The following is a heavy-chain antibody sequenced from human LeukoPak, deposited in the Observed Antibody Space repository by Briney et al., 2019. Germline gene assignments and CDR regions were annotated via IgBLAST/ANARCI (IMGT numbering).Heavy chain of an antibody. CDR1: GFTLSSYG. Sequence: PGGSLRLSCAVSGFTLSSYGMHWVRQAPGRGLEGMTFIRYDGNSKYYAGSVKGRFTISRDNSKNTLYLQMNSLRAEDTAVYYCVKNDYGDYYYYMDVWGKGTTVTVSS. J-gene: IGHJ6*03. CDR2: IRYDGNSK. CDR3: VKNDYGDYYYYMDV. D-gene: IGHD4-17*01. V-gene: IGHV3-30*02.